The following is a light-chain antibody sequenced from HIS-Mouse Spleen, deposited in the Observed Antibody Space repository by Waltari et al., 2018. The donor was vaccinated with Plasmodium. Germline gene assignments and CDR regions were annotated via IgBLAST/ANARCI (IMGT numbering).Light chain of an antibody. V-gene: IGLV2-11*01. CDR3: CSYAGSYTYV. Sequence: QSALTQPRSVSGYPGQSVTISCTGTSSDVGGYNYVCWYQQPPGKAPKLMIYDVSKRPSGVPDRFSGSKSGNTASLTISGLQAEDEADYYCCSYAGSYTYVFGTGTKVTVL. CDR1: SSDVGGYNY. J-gene: IGLJ1*01. CDR2: DVS.